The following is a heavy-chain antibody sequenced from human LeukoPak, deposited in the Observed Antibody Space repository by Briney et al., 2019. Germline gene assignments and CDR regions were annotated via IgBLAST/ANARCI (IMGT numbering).Heavy chain of an antibody. CDR1: GGSISSYS. CDR2: ISTSGST. J-gene: IGHJ4*02. Sequence: SETLSLTCTVSGGSISSYSWSWIRQPAGKGMEWIGCISTSGSTNYNTSFKSGVIMSVDTSKNQFSLTQSSVTAAHTPVYYCARDYYDSSGFDDGRQDTLDSVPS. V-gene: IGHV4-4*07. CDR3: ARDYYDSSGFDD. D-gene: IGHD3-22*01.